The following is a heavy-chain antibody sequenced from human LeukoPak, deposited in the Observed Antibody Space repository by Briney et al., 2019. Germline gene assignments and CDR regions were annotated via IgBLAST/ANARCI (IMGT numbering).Heavy chain of an antibody. J-gene: IGHJ4*02. CDR1: GGSISSYY. Sequence: PSETLFLTCTVSGGSISSYYWSWIRQPPGKGLEWIGYIYYSGSTNCNPSLKSRVTISVDTSKNQFSLKLSSVTAADTAVYYCARGGARILVSPWTLDYWGQGTLVTVSS. CDR3: ARGGARILVSPWTLDY. CDR2: IYYSGST. V-gene: IGHV4-59*08. D-gene: IGHD3-9*01.